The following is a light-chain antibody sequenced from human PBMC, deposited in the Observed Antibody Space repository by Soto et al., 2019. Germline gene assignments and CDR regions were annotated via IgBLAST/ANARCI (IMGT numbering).Light chain of an antibody. Sequence: QSALTQPPSASGSPGQSVTISCTGTSSDVGGYNYVSWYQQHPGKAPKLMIYEVSKRPSGVPDRFSGSKSGNTASLTVSGLQAEDDADYYCSSYVGSNNLYVFGTGTQLTVL. CDR2: EVS. CDR3: SSYVGSNNLYV. V-gene: IGLV2-8*01. J-gene: IGLJ1*01. CDR1: SSDVGGYNY.